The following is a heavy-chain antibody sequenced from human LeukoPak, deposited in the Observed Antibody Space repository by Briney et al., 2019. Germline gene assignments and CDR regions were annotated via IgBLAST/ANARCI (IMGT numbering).Heavy chain of an antibody. Sequence: SETLSLTCAVYGGSFSGYYWGWIRQPPGKGLEWIGEINHSGSTNYNPSLKSRVTISVDTSKNQFSLKLSSVTAADTAVYYCAREAIAAAANTWFDPWGQGTLVTVSS. J-gene: IGHJ5*02. CDR1: GGSFSGYY. CDR2: INHSGST. V-gene: IGHV4-34*01. CDR3: AREAIAAAANTWFDP. D-gene: IGHD6-13*01.